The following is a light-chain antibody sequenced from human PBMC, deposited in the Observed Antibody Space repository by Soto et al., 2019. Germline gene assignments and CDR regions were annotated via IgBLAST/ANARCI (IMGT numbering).Light chain of an antibody. CDR3: SSYAGSNKRV. CDR1: SSDLGGYNY. J-gene: IGLJ1*01. Sequence: QSALTQPASESGSPGQSITISCTGTSSDLGGYNYVSWYQQHPGKAPKLMIYDVSKRPSGVPDRFSGSKSGNTASLTVSGLQAEDEADYYCSSYAGSNKRVFGTGTKVTVL. V-gene: IGLV2-8*01. CDR2: DVS.